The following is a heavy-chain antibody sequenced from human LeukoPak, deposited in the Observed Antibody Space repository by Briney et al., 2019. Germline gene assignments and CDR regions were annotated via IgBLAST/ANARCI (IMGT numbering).Heavy chain of an antibody. CDR1: GGSISSYY. D-gene: IGHD2-15*01. Sequence: SETLSLTCTVSGGSISSYYWSWIRQPPGKGLEWIGYIYYSGSTNYNPSLKSRVTISVDTSKNQFSLKLSSVTAADTAVYYCASKPVRYCSGGSCYEGSWFDPWGQGTLVTVSS. J-gene: IGHJ5*02. V-gene: IGHV4-59*01. CDR2: IYYSGST. CDR3: ASKPVRYCSGGSCYEGSWFDP.